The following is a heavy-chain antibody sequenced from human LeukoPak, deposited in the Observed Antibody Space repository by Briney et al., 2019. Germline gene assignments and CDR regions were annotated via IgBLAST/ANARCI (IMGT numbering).Heavy chain of an antibody. J-gene: IGHJ3*02. D-gene: IGHD5-24*01. V-gene: IGHV3-21*01. CDR3: AKGQLLDI. Sequence: PGGSLRLSCAASGFTFSSYSMNWVRQAPGKGLEWVSSISSSSSYIYYADSVKGRFTISRDNSKNTLYLQMNSLRAEDTAVYYCAKGQLLDIWGQGTMVTVSS. CDR2: ISSSSSYI. CDR1: GFTFSSYS.